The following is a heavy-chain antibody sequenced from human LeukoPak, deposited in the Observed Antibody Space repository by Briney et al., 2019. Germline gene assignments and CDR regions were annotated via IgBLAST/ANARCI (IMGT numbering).Heavy chain of an antibody. Sequence: GESLKISCKGSGYSFTTYGIGWVRQMAGKGLEWMGIIYPGDSDTRYSPSFQGQVTISADKSISTAYLQWSSLKASDTAIYYCARHPTYYHDSRGYYYANNWFDPWGLGTLVTVSS. D-gene: IGHD3-22*01. CDR1: GYSFTTYG. V-gene: IGHV5-51*01. CDR3: ARHPTYYHDSRGYYYANNWFDP. CDR2: IYPGDSDT. J-gene: IGHJ5*02.